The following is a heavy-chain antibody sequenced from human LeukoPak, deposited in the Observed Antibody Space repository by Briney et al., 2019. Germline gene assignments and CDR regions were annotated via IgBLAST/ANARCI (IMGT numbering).Heavy chain of an antibody. J-gene: IGHJ6*03. CDR1: GYTFTSYG. CDR3: ATGYCSSTSCYTSYYMDV. Sequence: ASVKVSCKASGYTFTSYGISWLRQAPGQGLEWMGWISAYNGNTNYAQKLQGRVTMTTDTSTSTAYMELRSLRSDDTAVYYCATGYCSSTSCYTSYYMDVWGKGTTVTVSS. CDR2: ISAYNGNT. V-gene: IGHV1-18*01. D-gene: IGHD2-2*02.